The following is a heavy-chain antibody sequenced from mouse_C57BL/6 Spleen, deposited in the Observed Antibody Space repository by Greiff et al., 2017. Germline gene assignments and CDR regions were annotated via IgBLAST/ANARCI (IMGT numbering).Heavy chain of an antibody. CDR3: TRERFITTVDWYCDV. J-gene: IGHJ1*03. V-gene: IGHV1-15*01. D-gene: IGHD1-1*01. Sequence: VKLQESGAELVRPGASVTLSCKASGYTFTDYEMHWVKQTPVHGLEWIGAIDPETGGTAYNQKFKGKAILTADKSSSTAYMELRSLTSEDSAVYYCTRERFITTVDWYCDVWGTGTTVTVSS. CDR1: GYTFTDYE. CDR2: IDPETGGT.